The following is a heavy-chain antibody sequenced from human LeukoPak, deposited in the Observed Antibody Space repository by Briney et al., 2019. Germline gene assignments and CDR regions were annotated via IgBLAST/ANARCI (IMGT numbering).Heavy chain of an antibody. CDR2: MNPNSGNT. D-gene: IGHD5-18*01. CDR3: ARGGYRGYSYGVRYYYYYYMDV. J-gene: IGHJ6*03. CDR1: GGTFSSYA. Sequence: ASVKVSCKASGGTFSSYAISWVRQATGQGLEWMGWMNPNSGNTGYAQKFQGRVTITRNTSISTAYMELSSLRSEDTAVYYCARGGYRGYSYGVRYYYYYYMDVWGKGTTVTVSS. V-gene: IGHV1-8*03.